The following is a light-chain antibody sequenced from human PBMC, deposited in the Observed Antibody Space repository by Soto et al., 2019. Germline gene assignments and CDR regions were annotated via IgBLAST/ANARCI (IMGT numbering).Light chain of an antibody. CDR2: DDS. CDR3: QVWDSSSDHPGV. Sequence: SYELTQPPSVSVAPGQTARITCGGNNIGSKSVHWYQQNPSQAHVLDAYDDSDRTSGIPERFSGSNYGNTAILTISRVEAGDEADYYCQVWDSSSDHPGVFGTGTKLTVL. V-gene: IGLV3-21*02. J-gene: IGLJ1*01. CDR1: NIGSKS.